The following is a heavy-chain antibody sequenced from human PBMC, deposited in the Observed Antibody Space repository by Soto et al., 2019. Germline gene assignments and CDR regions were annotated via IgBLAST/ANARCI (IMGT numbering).Heavy chain of an antibody. CDR2: ISGSGGST. CDR3: ATDLMTVVAAALDY. D-gene: IGHD2-15*01. CDR1: GFTFSSYA. V-gene: IGHV3-23*01. Sequence: GGSLRLSCAASGFTFSSYAMSWVRQAPGKGLEWVSAISGSGGSTYYADSVKGLFTISRDNSKNTLYLQMNSLRAEDTAVYYCATDLMTVVAAALDYWGQGTLVTVSS. J-gene: IGHJ4*02.